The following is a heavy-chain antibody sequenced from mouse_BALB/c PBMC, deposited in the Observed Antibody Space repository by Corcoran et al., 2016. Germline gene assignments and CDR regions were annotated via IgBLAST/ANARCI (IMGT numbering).Heavy chain of an antibody. CDR1: GYSITSGYY. J-gene: IGHJ2*01. Sequence: DVQLQESGPGLVKPSQSLSLTCSVTGYSITSGYYWNWIRQFPGNKLEWMGYISYDGSNNYIPSLKTRISITRDTSKNQFFLKLNSVTTEDTARYYWASRYDYFDYWGEGTTLTVSS. CDR3: ASRYDYFDY. D-gene: IGHD2-14*01. V-gene: IGHV3-6*02. CDR2: ISYDGSN.